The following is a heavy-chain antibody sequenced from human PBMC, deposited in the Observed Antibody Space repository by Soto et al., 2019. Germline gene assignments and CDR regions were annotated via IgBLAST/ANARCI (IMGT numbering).Heavy chain of an antibody. V-gene: IGHV3-33*01. D-gene: IGHD6-13*01. CDR2: IWYDGSNK. CDR3: ATSVVYSSSWLNDY. CDR1: GFTFSSYG. Sequence: QVQLVESGGGVVQPGRSLRLSCAASGFTFSSYGMHWVRQAPGKGLEWVAVIWYDGSNKYYADSVKGRFTISRDNSKNTLYLQMNSLRAEDTAVYYCATSVVYSSSWLNDYWGQGTLVTVSS. J-gene: IGHJ4*02.